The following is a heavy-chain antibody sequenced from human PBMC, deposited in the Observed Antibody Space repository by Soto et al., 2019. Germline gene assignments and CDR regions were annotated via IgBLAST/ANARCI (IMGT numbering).Heavy chain of an antibody. V-gene: IGHV1-69*01. D-gene: IGHD4-17*01. CDR2: IIPIFGSV. CDR1: GGTFSSYA. CDR3: ARAATVVIFNQGHDYGMDV. J-gene: IGHJ6*02. Sequence: QVQLVQSGAEVKKSGSSVKVSCKASGGTFSSYAISWVRQAPGQGLEWMGGIIPIFGSVKYAQKFQGRVTITADESTSTAYRELSSLRSDDTAVYFCARAATVVIFNQGHDYGMDVWGQGTKVTVSS.